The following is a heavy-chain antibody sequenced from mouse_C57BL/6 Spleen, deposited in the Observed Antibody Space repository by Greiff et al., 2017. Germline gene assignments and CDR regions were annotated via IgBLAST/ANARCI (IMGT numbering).Heavy chain of an antibody. CDR2: IWRDGST. CDR3: ARHDGYYDAMDY. V-gene: IGHV2-6-1*01. Sequence: QVQLQESGPGLVAPSPCLSISCTASGYSLTSYGVHWVRQPPGKGLEWLGVIWRDGSTTYNTDLKSRLSINTDNTKSQVSLKMSSLQTDDTAMYYCARHDGYYDAMDYWGQGTSVTVSS. J-gene: IGHJ4*01. CDR1: GYSLTSYG. D-gene: IGHD2-3*01.